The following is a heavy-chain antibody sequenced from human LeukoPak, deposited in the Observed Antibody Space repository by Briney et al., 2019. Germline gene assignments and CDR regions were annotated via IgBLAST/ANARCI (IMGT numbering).Heavy chain of an antibody. CDR3: ARGKPYNWFDP. D-gene: IGHD1-14*01. CDR1: GYTFTDYY. J-gene: IGHJ5*02. V-gene: IGHV1-2*06. Sequence: ASVKVSCKASGYTFTDYYMHWVRQAPGQGLEWMGRINPNSGGTNYPRKFQGRVTMSRDTSISTAYMELSSQRSDDTAVYYCARGKPYNWFDPWGQGTLVTVSS. CDR2: INPNSGGT.